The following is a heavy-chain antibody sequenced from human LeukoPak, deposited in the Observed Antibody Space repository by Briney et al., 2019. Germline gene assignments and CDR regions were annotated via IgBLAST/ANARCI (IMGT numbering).Heavy chain of an antibody. CDR1: GFTFGSYG. CDR2: ISYDGSNK. D-gene: IGHD5-18*01. Sequence: GGSLRLSCAASGFTFGSYGMHWVRQAPGKGLEWVAVISYDGSNKYYADSVKGRFTISRDNSKNTLYLQMNSLRAEDTAVYYCARDHGYSYGYSFDYWGQGTLVTVSS. J-gene: IGHJ4*02. CDR3: ARDHGYSYGYSFDY. V-gene: IGHV3-30*03.